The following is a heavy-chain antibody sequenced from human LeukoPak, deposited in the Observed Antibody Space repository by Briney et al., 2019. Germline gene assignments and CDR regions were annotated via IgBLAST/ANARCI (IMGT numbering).Heavy chain of an antibody. CDR3: ARGNKYYGSGSYYKGFDY. Sequence: SETLSLTCAVYGGSFSGYYWSWIRQPPGKGLEWIGEINHSGSTNYNPSLKSRVTISVDTSKNQFSLKLSSVTAADTAVYYCARGNKYYGSGSYYKGFDYWGQGTLVTVSS. J-gene: IGHJ4*02. D-gene: IGHD3-10*01. CDR2: INHSGST. CDR1: GGSFSGYY. V-gene: IGHV4-34*01.